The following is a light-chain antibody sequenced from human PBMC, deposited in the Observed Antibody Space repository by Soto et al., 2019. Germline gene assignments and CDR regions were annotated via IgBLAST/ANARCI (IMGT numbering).Light chain of an antibody. CDR2: AAS. Sequence: PSSLSASVGDRVTITCRASQSISSYLNWYQQKPGKAPKLLIYAASSLQSGVPSRFSGSGSGTDFTLTISSLQPEDFATYYCQQSYSTPRKFGQGTKVDIK. V-gene: IGKV1-39*01. CDR3: QQSYSTPRK. CDR1: QSISSY. J-gene: IGKJ1*01.